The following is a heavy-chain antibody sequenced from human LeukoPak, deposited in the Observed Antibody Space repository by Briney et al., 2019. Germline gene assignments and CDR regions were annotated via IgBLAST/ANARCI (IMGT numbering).Heavy chain of an antibody. CDR3: ASDLAGIFDY. Sequence: SETLSLTCTVSGGSISSGSYYWSWIRQPAGKGLEWIGRIYTSGSTNYNPSLKSRVTISVDTSKNQFSLKLSSVTAADTAVYYCASDLAGIFDYWGQGTLVTVSS. V-gene: IGHV4-61*02. J-gene: IGHJ4*02. CDR1: GGSISSGSYY. D-gene: IGHD3-10*01. CDR2: IYTSGST.